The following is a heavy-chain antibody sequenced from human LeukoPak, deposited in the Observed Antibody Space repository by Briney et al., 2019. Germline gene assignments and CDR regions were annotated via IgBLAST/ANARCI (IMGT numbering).Heavy chain of an antibody. CDR1: GFTFSSYA. D-gene: IGHD4-17*01. J-gene: IGHJ6*02. CDR3: TVYGDYPHNYYYYGMDV. CDR2: ISGSGGST. Sequence: GSLRLSCAASGFTFSSYAMSWVRQAPGKGLEWVSAISGSGGSTYYADSVKGRFTISRDNSKNTLYLQMNSLRAEDTAVYYCTVYGDYPHNYYYYGMDVWGQGTTVTVSS. V-gene: IGHV3-23*01.